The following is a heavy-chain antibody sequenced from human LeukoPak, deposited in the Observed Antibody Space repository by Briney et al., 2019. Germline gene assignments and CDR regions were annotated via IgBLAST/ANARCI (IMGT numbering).Heavy chain of an antibody. J-gene: IGHJ4*02. CDR3: GRSSGWKYYFDY. V-gene: IGHV4-59*08. CDR2: IYYSGST. CDR1: GGSISSYY. Sequence: SETLSLTCTVSGGSISSYYWSWIRQPPGKGLEWIGYIYYSGSTNYNPSLKSRVTISVDTSKNQFSLKLSSVTAADMAVYYCGRSSGWKYYFDYWGQGTLVTVSS. D-gene: IGHD6-19*01.